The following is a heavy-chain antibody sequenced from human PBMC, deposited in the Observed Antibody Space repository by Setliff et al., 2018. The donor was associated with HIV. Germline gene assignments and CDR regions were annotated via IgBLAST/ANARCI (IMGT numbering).Heavy chain of an antibody. V-gene: IGHV4-61*02. J-gene: IGHJ4*02. CDR3: ARRPPLTTGREYYFDF. CDR1: GDSISGGRHY. Sequence: PSGTLSLTCIVSGDSISGGRHYLSWIRQTAGKGLEWIGRIYPNGNTKYNPALQSRVTISIDTAKNQFSLRLSSVTAADTSVYYCARRPPLTTGREYYFDFWGQGTLVTVSS. CDR2: IYPNGNT. D-gene: IGHD1-1*01.